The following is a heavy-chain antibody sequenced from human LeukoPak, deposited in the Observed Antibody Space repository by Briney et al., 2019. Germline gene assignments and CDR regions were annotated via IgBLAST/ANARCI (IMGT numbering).Heavy chain of an antibody. J-gene: IGHJ4*02. CDR2: IYYSGST. V-gene: IGHV4-59*12. Sequence: SETLSLTCTVSGGSISSYYWSWIRQPPGKGLEWIGYIYYSGSTNYNPSLKSRVTISVDTSKNQFSLKLSSVTAADTAVYYCAREEMDMITFGGAGVDYWGQGTLVTVSS. CDR1: GGSISSYY. CDR3: AREEMDMITFGGAGVDY. D-gene: IGHD3-16*01.